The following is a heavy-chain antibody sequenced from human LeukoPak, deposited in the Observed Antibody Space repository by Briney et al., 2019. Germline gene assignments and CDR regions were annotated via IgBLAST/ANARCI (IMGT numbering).Heavy chain of an antibody. CDR2: ISSDSSTI. CDR1: GFTFSSYS. Sequence: GGSLRLSCAASGFTFSSYSMNWVRQAPGKGLEWVSSISSDSSTIYYADSVKGRFTISRDNAKSSLYLQMNSLRAEDTAVYYCAREPYAEEFDYWGQGTLVTVPS. J-gene: IGHJ4*02. V-gene: IGHV3-48*01. D-gene: IGHD4-17*01. CDR3: AREPYAEEFDY.